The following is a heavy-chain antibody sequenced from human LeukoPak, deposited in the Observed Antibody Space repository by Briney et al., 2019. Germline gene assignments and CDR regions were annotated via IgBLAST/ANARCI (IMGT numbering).Heavy chain of an antibody. D-gene: IGHD2-8*01. V-gene: IGHV3-20*04. CDR3: ATLLYPAYYYGMDV. Sequence: PGGSLRLSCAASGFTFDDYGMSWVRQAPGKGLEWVSGINWNGGSTGYADSVKGRFTISRDNAKNSLYLQMNSLRAEDTALYYCATLLYPAYYYGMDVWGQGTTATVSS. J-gene: IGHJ6*02. CDR2: INWNGGST. CDR1: GFTFDDYG.